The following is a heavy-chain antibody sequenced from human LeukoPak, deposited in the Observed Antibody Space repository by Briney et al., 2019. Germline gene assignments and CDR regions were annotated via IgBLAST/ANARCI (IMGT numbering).Heavy chain of an antibody. CDR1: GFTFSSYS. J-gene: IGHJ4*02. CDR3: AKPVTGAFDY. CDR2: ISSSSSYI. V-gene: IGHV3-21*04. Sequence: GGSLRLSCAASGFTFSSYSMNWVRQAPGKGLEWVSSISSSSSYIYYADSVKGRFTVSRDNSKNTLYLQMNSLRAEDTAVYYCAKPVTGAFDYWGQGTLVTVSS. D-gene: IGHD1-14*01.